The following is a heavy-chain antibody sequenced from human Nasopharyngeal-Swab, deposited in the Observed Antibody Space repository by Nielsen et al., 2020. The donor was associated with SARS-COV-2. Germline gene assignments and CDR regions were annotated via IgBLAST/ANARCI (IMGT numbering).Heavy chain of an antibody. Sequence: GESLKISCAASGFTFSNAWMSWVRQAPGKGLEWVGRIKSKTDGGTTDYAAPVKGRFTISRDDSKNTLYLQMNSLKTEDTAVYYCATRGYSGYDSAWGQGTIVTVSS. J-gene: IGHJ3*01. V-gene: IGHV3-15*01. D-gene: IGHD5-12*01. CDR1: GFTFSNAW. CDR3: ATRGYSGYDSA. CDR2: IKSKTDGGTT.